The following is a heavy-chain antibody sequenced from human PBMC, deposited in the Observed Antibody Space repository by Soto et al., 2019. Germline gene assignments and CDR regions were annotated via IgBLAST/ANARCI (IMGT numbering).Heavy chain of an antibody. CDR3: AKATTADGFELVPFDY. Sequence: GGSLRLSCAASGFTFSSYALSWVRQAPGKGLEWVSTISGRGGSTYYADSVKGRFTISRDSSKSTLDLQMNSLRAEDTAAYYCAKATTADGFELVPFDYWGQGTLVTVSS. J-gene: IGHJ4*02. D-gene: IGHD1-7*01. V-gene: IGHV3-23*01. CDR1: GFTFSSYA. CDR2: ISGRGGST.